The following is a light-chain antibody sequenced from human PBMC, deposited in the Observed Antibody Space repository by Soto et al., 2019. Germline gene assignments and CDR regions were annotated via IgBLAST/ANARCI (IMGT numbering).Light chain of an antibody. CDR1: QSVSTY. Sequence: EVVLTQSPATLSLSPGERATLSCRASQSVSTYLAWYQQKPGQAPRLLMYGVSTRATGIPDRFSGSGSGTDFTLTFSRLEPEDFAVYYCQQYGSSLSITFGQGTRLEIK. J-gene: IGKJ5*01. CDR2: GVS. V-gene: IGKV3-20*01. CDR3: QQYGSSLSIT.